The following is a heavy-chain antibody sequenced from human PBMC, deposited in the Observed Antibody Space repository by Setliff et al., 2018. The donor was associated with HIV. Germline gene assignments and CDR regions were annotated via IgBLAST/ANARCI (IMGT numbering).Heavy chain of an antibody. D-gene: IGHD2-21*02. CDR3: ARVGSVVVVTAIDY. V-gene: IGHV1-18*01. CDR1: GYTFTSYG. Sequence: GASVKVSCKASGYTFTSYGISWVRQAPGQGLEWMGWISAYNGNTNYAQKLQGRVTMTTDTSTSTAYMELRSMRSDDTAVYYCARVGSVVVVTAIDYWGQGTLVTVSS. J-gene: IGHJ4*02. CDR2: ISAYNGNT.